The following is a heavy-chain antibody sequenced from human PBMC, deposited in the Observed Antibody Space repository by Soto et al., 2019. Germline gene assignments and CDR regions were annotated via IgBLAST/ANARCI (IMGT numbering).Heavy chain of an antibody. V-gene: IGHV1-69*13. J-gene: IGHJ6*02. D-gene: IGHD2-21*02. CDR1: GGTFSSYA. Sequence: ASVKVSCKASGGTFSSYAISWVRQAPGQGLEWMGGIIPIFGTANYAQKFQGRVTITADESTSTAYMELSSLRSEDTAVYYCARDCGGDCYLRYYYGMDVWGQGTTVTVSS. CDR2: IIPIFGTA. CDR3: ARDCGGDCYLRYYYGMDV.